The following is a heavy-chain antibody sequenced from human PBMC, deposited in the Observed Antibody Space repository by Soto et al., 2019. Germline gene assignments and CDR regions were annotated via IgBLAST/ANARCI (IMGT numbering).Heavy chain of an antibody. CDR2: IKTATEGGTT. V-gene: IGHV3-15*06. D-gene: IGHD3-16*01. Sequence: EVQLVESGGGLVKPGGSLRLSCAASGFSFSTAWMSWVRQAPGKGLGWVGRIKTATEGGTTNFAAPVKGRFTISRDDSKNMLYLQMNSLKTDDTAVYYCSTWGGYWGQGTLVTVSS. J-gene: IGHJ4*02. CDR1: GFSFSTAW. CDR3: STWGGY.